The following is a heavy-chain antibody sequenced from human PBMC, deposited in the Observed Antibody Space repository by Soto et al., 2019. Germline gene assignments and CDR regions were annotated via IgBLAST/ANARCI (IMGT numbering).Heavy chain of an antibody. CDR1: GFTFSSYA. V-gene: IGHV3-30-3*01. D-gene: IGHD3-3*01. Sequence: PGGSLRLSCAASGFTFSSYAMHWVRQAPGKGLEWVAVISYDGSNKYYADSVKGRFTISRDNSKNTLYLQMNSLRAEDTAVYYCARVRGRVEIHGVYYYYGMDVWGQGTTVTVSS. J-gene: IGHJ6*02. CDR2: ISYDGSNK. CDR3: ARVRGRVEIHGVYYYYGMDV.